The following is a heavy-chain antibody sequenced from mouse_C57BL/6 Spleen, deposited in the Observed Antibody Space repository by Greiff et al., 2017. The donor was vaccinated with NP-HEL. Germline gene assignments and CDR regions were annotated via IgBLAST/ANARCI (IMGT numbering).Heavy chain of an antibody. V-gene: IGHV1-20*01. Sequence: VQLKESGPELVKPGDSVKISCKASGYSFTGYFMNWVMQSHGKSLEWIGRINPYNGDTFYNQKFKGKATLTVDKSSSTAHMELRSLTSEDSAVDYCAKEEDGSRWYFDVWGTGTTVTVSS. CDR3: AKEEDGSRWYFDV. CDR1: GYSFTGYF. J-gene: IGHJ1*03. D-gene: IGHD1-1*01. CDR2: INPYNGDT.